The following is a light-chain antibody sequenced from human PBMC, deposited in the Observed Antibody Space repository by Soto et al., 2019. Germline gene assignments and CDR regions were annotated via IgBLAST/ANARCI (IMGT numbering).Light chain of an antibody. CDR3: SSHSTSTTHVL. CDR1: NNDIDYNS. CDR2: DVS. Sequence: QSVLTQPASVSGSPGQTIIISCTGTNNDIDYNSVSWYQQHPGKAPKLILFDVSTRPSKIPGRFSGSKSDNTASLTISGLQAEDEADYYCSSHSTSTTHVLFVGGTKLTVL. J-gene: IGLJ2*01. V-gene: IGLV2-14*03.